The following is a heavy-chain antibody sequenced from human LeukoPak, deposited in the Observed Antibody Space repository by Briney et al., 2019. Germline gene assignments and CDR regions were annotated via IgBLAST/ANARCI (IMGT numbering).Heavy chain of an antibody. CDR1: GFTFSSYS. Sequence: GGSLRLSCAASGFTFSSYSMNWVRQAPGKGLEWVSSISDSGGNTYYADSVKGRFTISRDNSKNTLYLQMNSLRAEDTAVYYCAKSGSNAVVGTFDYWGQGTLVTVSS. J-gene: IGHJ4*02. CDR3: AKSGSNAVVGTFDY. D-gene: IGHD6-19*01. V-gene: IGHV3-23*01. CDR2: ISDSGGNT.